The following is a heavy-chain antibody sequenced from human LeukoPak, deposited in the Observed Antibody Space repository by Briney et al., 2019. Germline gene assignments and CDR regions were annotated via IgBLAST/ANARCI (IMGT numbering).Heavy chain of an antibody. CDR3: ARDRGSGYNFDY. CDR1: GGSFSGYY. Sequence: TSETLSLTCAVYGGSFSGYYWSWIRQPPGKGLEWIGEINHSGSTNYNPSLRSRVTISVDTSKNQFSLQLNSVTPEDTAVYYCARDRGSGYNFDYWGQGTLVTVSS. CDR2: INHSGST. V-gene: IGHV4-34*01. J-gene: IGHJ4*02. D-gene: IGHD5-12*01.